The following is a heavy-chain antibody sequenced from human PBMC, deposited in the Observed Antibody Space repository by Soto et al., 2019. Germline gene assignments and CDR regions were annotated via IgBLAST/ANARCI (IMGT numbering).Heavy chain of an antibody. CDR3: ARLNSGYFDY. V-gene: IGHV4-31*03. Sequence: QVQLLESGPGLVKPSQTLSLTCSVSGGSISSGGYYWSWIRQHPGKGLEWIGYIYYSGSTYYNPSLKSRVAISVDTSKNQFSLKLSSMTAADTAMYYCARLNSGYFDYWGQGTLVTVSS. CDR2: IYYSGST. CDR1: GGSISSGGYY. D-gene: IGHD1-26*01. J-gene: IGHJ4*02.